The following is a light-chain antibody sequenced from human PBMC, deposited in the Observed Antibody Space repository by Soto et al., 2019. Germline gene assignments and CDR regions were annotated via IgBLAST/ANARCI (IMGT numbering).Light chain of an antibody. CDR2: GAS. CDR3: QQYNNWPPYT. J-gene: IGKJ2*01. Sequence: EVVMTQSPATLSVSPGERATLSCRASQSVSINLAWFQQKPGQAPRLLIYGASFRATGIPARFSGSGSGTEFTLTISSLQSEDFAAYYCQQYNNWPPYTFGQGTKLEIK. V-gene: IGKV3-15*01. CDR1: QSVSIN.